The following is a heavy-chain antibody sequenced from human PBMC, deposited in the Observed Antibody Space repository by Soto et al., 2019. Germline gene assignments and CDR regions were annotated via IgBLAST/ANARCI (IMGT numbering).Heavy chain of an antibody. CDR2: ISAYNGNT. V-gene: IGHV1-18*01. Sequence: QVQLVQSGAEVMEPGASVMVSCKASGYTFISYGINWVRQAPGQGLEWMGWISAYNGNTNYAQKLQGRVTMTTDTSTSTAYMELRSLRSDDTAVYYCARDFRAGIYYGSGSSIDYWGQGTLVTVSS. CDR3: ARDFRAGIYYGSGSSIDY. D-gene: IGHD3-10*01. CDR1: GYTFISYG. J-gene: IGHJ4*02.